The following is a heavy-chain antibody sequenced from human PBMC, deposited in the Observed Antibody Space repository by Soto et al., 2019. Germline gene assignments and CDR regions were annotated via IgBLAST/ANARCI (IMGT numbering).Heavy chain of an antibody. J-gene: IGHJ4*02. CDR1: GYTFTSNG. CDR2: ISADKGNT. D-gene: IGHD6-19*01. Sequence: ASVKVSCKASGYTFTSNGIRWVRQAPGQGLEWMGWISADKGNTNYAQKLQGRVTMTTDTSTSTAYMELRSLRSDDTAVYYWARDLDGYSSGWYDYWGQGTLVTVSS. V-gene: IGHV1-18*01. CDR3: ARDLDGYSSGWYDY.